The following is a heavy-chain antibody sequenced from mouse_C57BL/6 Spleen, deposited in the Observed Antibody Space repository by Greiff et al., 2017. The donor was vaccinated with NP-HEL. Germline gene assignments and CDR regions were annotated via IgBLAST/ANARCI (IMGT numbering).Heavy chain of an antibody. Sequence: QVQLQQSGAELARPGASVKLSCKASGYTFTSYGISWVKQRTGQGLEWIGEIYPRSGNTYYNEKFKGKATLTADKSSSTAYMELRSLTSEDSSVDFCAIYGYDNAMDYWGQGTSVTVSS. D-gene: IGHD2-2*01. CDR2: IYPRSGNT. CDR3: AIYGYDNAMDY. V-gene: IGHV1-81*01. CDR1: GYTFTSYG. J-gene: IGHJ4*01.